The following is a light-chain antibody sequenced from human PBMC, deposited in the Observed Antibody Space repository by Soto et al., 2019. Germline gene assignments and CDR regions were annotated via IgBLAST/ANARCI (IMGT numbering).Light chain of an antibody. CDR1: SSDVGSYDL. Sequence: QSVLTQPASVSGSPGQSITISCTGTSSDVGSYDLVSWYQEHPGKAPKLMIYEDTRRPSGVSDRFSASKSGNTASLTISGLQAEDEADYYCSSYTSSSTLDVVFGGGTKLTVL. J-gene: IGLJ2*01. V-gene: IGLV2-14*02. CDR2: EDT. CDR3: SSYTSSSTLDVV.